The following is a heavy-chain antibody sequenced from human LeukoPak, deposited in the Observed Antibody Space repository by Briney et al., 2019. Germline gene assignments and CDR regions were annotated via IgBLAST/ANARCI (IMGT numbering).Heavy chain of an antibody. D-gene: IGHD3-3*01. CDR1: GFTFSSYA. Sequence: PGGSLRLSCAASGFTFSSYAMSWVRQAPGKGLEWVSAISGSGGSTYYADSVKGRFTIFRDNSKNTLYLQMNSLRAEDTAVYYCAKDLDYDFWSGYRDYYYYGMDVWGQGTTVTVSS. V-gene: IGHV3-23*01. CDR3: AKDLDYDFWSGYRDYYYYGMDV. J-gene: IGHJ6*02. CDR2: ISGSGGST.